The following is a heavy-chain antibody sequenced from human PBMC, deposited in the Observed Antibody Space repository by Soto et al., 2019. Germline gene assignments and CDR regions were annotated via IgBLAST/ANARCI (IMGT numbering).Heavy chain of an antibody. CDR3: ARQRSVVVTPWWFDP. CDR2: IGGSGSST. Sequence: GGSLRLSCAASGFTFSSYAMSWVRQAPGKGLEWVSAIGGSGSSTYYADSVKGRFTISRDNSKNTLYLQMDSLRAEDTAVYYCARQRSVVVTPWWFDPWGQRTLVTVSS. CDR1: GFTFSSYA. V-gene: IGHV3-23*01. J-gene: IGHJ5*02. D-gene: IGHD2-15*01.